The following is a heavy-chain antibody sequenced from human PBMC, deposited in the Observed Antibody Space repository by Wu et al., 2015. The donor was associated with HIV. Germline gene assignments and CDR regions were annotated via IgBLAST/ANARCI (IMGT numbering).Heavy chain of an antibody. CDR1: GSHFVTSV. CDR2: IVVGNGNR. CDR3: ARDLALHSSGSHAFDI. D-gene: IGHD6-19*01. V-gene: IGHV1-58*02. J-gene: IGHJ3*02. Sequence: QMHLVQSGPEVAKPETSVKVSCKASGSHFVTSVIQWVRLSRGQRPEWLGGIVVGNGNRNYAQGFEERLKISRDMSTRTVYLELNSLKFDDTAVYYCARDLALHSSGSHAFDIWGLGTMVTVSS.